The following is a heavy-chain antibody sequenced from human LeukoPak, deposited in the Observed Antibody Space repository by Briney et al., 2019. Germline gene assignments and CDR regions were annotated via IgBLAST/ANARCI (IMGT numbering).Heavy chain of an antibody. CDR1: GGSISSYY. Sequence: PSETLSLTCTVSGGSISSYYWSWIRQPPGKGLEWIGYIYYSGSTNYNPSLKSRVTISVDTSKNQFSLKLSSVTAADTAVYYCAREGSRIPAIDYWGQGTLVTVSS. CDR2: IYYSGST. D-gene: IGHD2-2*01. V-gene: IGHV4-59*01. J-gene: IGHJ4*02. CDR3: AREGSRIPAIDY.